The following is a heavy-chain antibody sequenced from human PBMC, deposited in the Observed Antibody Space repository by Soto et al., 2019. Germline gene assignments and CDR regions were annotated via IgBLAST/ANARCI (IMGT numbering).Heavy chain of an antibody. Sequence: QVQLVQSGAEVKKPGASLKVSCKASGYTFTDYYVHWVRQAPGQGLEWMGWINPNSGGTKTAQKFQGRVTVTRDTSISTAYMDPSRLRSDDTAVYYCARDVTRTQSCTNGVCYYHYYDMDVWGQGTMVTVSS. CDR1: GYTFTDYY. CDR3: ARDVTRTQSCTNGVCYYHYYDMDV. V-gene: IGHV1-2*02. CDR2: INPNSGGT. J-gene: IGHJ6*02. D-gene: IGHD2-8*01.